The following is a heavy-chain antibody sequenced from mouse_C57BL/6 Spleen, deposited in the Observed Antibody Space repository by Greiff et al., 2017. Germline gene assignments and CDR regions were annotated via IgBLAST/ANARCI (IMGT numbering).Heavy chain of an antibody. Sequence: EVKLMVSGGGLVKPGGSLKLSCAASGFTFSDYGMHWVRQAPAKGLEWVAYISSGSSTIYYADTVKGRFTISRDNAKNTLFLQMTSLRAEDTAMYYGASGGSSPAWFAYWGQGTLVTVSA. CDR2: ISSGSSTI. J-gene: IGHJ3*01. CDR3: ASGGSSPAWFAY. CDR1: GFTFSDYG. D-gene: IGHD1-1*01. V-gene: IGHV5-17*01.